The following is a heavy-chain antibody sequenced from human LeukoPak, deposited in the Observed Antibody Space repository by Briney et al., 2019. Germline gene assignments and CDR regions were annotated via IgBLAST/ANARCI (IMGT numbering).Heavy chain of an antibody. D-gene: IGHD7-27*01. Sequence: PGGSLRLSCAASGFTFSSYWVSWVRQAPGKGLEWVANIKQDGSEKYYVDSVKGRFTISRDNAKNSLYLQMNSLRAEDTAVYYCARAWGPSFDYWGQGTLVTVSS. J-gene: IGHJ4*02. V-gene: IGHV3-7*01. CDR2: IKQDGSEK. CDR1: GFTFSSYW. CDR3: ARAWGPSFDY.